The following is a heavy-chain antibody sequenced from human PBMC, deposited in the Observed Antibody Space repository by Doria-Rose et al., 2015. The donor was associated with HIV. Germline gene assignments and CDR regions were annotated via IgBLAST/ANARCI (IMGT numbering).Heavy chain of an antibody. CDR2: INHSGST. CDR1: GGSFSGYY. CDR3: ARGLLRGGWSDVDYYYGMDV. V-gene: IGHV4-34*01. J-gene: IGHJ6*02. Sequence: QVQLQQWDAGLVKPSETLSLTCAVFGGSFSGYYWSWIRQPPGKGLEWIGEINHSGSTNYKTSLKSRVTISLDTSRTLLSRKLSSVTAADTAVYYCARGLLRGGWSDVDYYYGMDVWGQGTTVTVSS. D-gene: IGHD1-1*01.